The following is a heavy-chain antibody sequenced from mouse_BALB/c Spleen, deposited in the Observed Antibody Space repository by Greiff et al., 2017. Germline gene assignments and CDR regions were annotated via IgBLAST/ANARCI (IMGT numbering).Heavy chain of an antibody. J-gene: IGHJ4*01. CDR1: GFTFSSYG. Sequence: EVQGVESGGGLVQPGGSLKLSCAASGFTFSSYGMSWVRQTPDKRLELVATINSNGGSTYYSDSVKGRFTISRDNAKNTLYLQMSSLKYEDTAMYYCAREDYYWGQGTSVTVSA. CDR3: AREDYY. CDR2: INSNGGST. V-gene: IGHV5-6-3*01.